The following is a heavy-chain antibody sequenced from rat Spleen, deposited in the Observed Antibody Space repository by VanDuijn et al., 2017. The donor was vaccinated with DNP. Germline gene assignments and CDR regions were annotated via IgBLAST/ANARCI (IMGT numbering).Heavy chain of an antibody. CDR3: ATHREKNNNCGVMDT. CDR2: ITGSGGSS. Sequence: EVQLVESGGGLVQPGRSMKLSCAASGFTFSHYYMAWVRQAPTKGLEWVASITGSGGSSYYPDSVKGRFTISRDNVKNTLYLQMNSLRSEDTATYYCATHREKNNNCGVMDTWGQGTSVTVSS. V-gene: IGHV5-25*01. CDR1: GFTFSHYY. D-gene: IGHD1-10*01. J-gene: IGHJ4*01.